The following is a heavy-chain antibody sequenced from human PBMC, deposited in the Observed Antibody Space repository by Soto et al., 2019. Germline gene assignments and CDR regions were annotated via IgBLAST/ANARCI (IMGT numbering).Heavy chain of an antibody. CDR2: IYPGGSDT. D-gene: IGHD3-22*01. V-gene: IGHV5-51*01. CDR1: GYSFTSYW. Sequence: GESLKISFKGSGYSFTSYWIGWVRQMPGKGLEWMVIIYPGGSDTRYSPSFQGQVTISADKSISTAYLQWSSLKASDTAMYYCARGGYYDSSGYSSYYYYYGMDVWGQGTTVTVSS. J-gene: IGHJ6*02. CDR3: ARGGYYDSSGYSSYYYYYGMDV.